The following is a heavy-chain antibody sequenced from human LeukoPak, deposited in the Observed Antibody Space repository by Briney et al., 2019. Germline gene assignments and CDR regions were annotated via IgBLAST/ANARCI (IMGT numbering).Heavy chain of an antibody. CDR3: ARLEDWIDY. CDR2: IYYSGST. CDR1: GGSISSSSYY. D-gene: IGHD3/OR15-3a*01. J-gene: IGHJ4*02. Sequence: SETLSLTCTVSGGSISSSSYYWGWIRQPPGKGLEWIGSIYYSGSTYYNPSLKSRVTISVDTSKNQFSLKLSSVTAADTAVYYCARLEDWIDYWGQGTLVTVSS. V-gene: IGHV4-39*07.